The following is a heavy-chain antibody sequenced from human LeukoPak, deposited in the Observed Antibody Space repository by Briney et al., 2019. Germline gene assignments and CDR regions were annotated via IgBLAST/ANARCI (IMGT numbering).Heavy chain of an antibody. V-gene: IGHV3-23*01. CDR2: ISDSGGST. Sequence: GGSLRLSCAVSGFTFSNYAISWFRQSPVKGLEWVFVISDSGGSTYYVASVKGRFTISIDNAKNSLYLHMNSLRAEDTAVYYCAELGITMIGGVWGKGTTVTISS. D-gene: IGHD3-10*02. CDR1: GFTFSNYA. CDR3: AELGITMIGGV. J-gene: IGHJ6*04.